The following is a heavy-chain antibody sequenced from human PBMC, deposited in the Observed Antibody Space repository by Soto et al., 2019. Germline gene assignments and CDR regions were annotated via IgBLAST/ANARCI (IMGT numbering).Heavy chain of an antibody. CDR3: ARYGSGSSVWFDP. Sequence: SETLSLTCTVSGRSMTSYYSGWVRQPPGKGLEWIGYINYSGSTIYNPSLKSRVTITVDTSKNQFSLKLSSVTAADTAVYYCARYGSGSSVWFDPWGQGTLVTVS. CDR2: INYSGST. V-gene: IGHV4-59*01. J-gene: IGHJ5*02. CDR1: GRSMTSYY. D-gene: IGHD3-10*01.